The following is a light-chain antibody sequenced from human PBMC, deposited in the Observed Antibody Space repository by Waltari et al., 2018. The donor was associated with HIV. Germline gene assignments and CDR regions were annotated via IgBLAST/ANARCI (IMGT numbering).Light chain of an antibody. CDR2: EDI. Sequence: QSALTQPASVSGSPGQSITISCTGSSGDVGSYNLVAWYQLHPGKAPKLIVYEDIKRPSGVSDRFSGSKSGNTASLTISGLQAEDEADYCCWAFAGFSNILFGGGTKLTVL. J-gene: IGLJ2*01. CDR3: WAFAGFSNIL. V-gene: IGLV2-23*01. CDR1: SGDVGSYNL.